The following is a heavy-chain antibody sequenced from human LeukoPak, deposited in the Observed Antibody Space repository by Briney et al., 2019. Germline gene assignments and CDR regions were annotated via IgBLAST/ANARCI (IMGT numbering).Heavy chain of an antibody. CDR1: GFTFSSYS. V-gene: IGHV3-21*01. J-gene: IGHJ4*02. CDR3: ARDLEWELPPFDY. D-gene: IGHD1-26*01. Sequence: PGGSLRLSCAASGFTFSSYSMNWVRQAPGKGLEWVSSISSSSSYIYYADSVKGRFTISRDNAKNSLYLQMNSLRAEDTAVYYCARDLEWELPPFDYWGQGTLVTVSS. CDR2: ISSSSSYI.